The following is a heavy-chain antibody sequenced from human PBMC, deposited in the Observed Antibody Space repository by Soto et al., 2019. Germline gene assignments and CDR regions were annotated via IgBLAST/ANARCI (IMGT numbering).Heavy chain of an antibody. D-gene: IGHD2-21*02. CDR2: IIPIFGTA. CDR1: GGTFSSYA. CDR3: ARDPHKSAYCGGDCFYYWYFDL. Sequence: GASVKVSCKASGGTFSSYAISWVRQAPGQGLEWMGGIIPIFGTANYAQKFQGRVTITADESTSTAYMELSSLRSEDTAVYYCARDPHKSAYCGGDCFYYWYFDLWGRGTLVTVSS. J-gene: IGHJ2*01. V-gene: IGHV1-69*13.